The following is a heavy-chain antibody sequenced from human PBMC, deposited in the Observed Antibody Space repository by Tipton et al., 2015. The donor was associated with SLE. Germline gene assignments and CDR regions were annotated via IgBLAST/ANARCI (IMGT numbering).Heavy chain of an antibody. Sequence: TLSLTCTVSGGSISSYYWSWIRQPPGKGLEWIGYIYYSGSTNYNPSLKSRVTISVDTSKNQYSLKLSSVTAADTAVYYCARDPRIAAAEDPWYFDYWGQGTLVTVSS. CDR3: ARDPRIAAAEDPWYFDY. CDR1: GGSISSYY. J-gene: IGHJ4*02. V-gene: IGHV4-59*01. D-gene: IGHD6-13*01. CDR2: IYYSGST.